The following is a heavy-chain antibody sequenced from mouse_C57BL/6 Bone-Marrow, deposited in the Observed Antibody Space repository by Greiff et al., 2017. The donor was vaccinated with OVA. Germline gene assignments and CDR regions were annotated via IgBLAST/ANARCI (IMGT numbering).Heavy chain of an antibody. V-gene: IGHV5-4*01. D-gene: IGHD4-1*01. J-gene: IGHJ4*01. CDR3: ARAGGNWAMDY. CDR2: ISDGGSYT. CDR1: GFTFSSYA. Sequence: EVQLVESGGGLVKPGGSLKLSCAASGFTFSSYAMSWVRQTPEKRLEWVATISDGGSYTYYPDNVKGRFTISRDNAKNNLYLQMSHLKSEDTAMYYCARAGGNWAMDYWGQGTSVTVSS.